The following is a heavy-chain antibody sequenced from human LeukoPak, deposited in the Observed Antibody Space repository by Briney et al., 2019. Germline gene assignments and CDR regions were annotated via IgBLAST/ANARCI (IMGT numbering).Heavy chain of an antibody. CDR2: ISGDGGST. CDR3: AKEVVPAAIEYYYGMDV. Sequence: GGSLRLSCAASGFTFDDYAMHWVRQAPGKGLEWVSLISGDGGSTYYADSVKGRFTISRDNSKNSQYLQMNSLRTEDTALYYCAKEVVPAAIEYYYGMDVWGQGTTVTVSS. CDR1: GFTFDDYA. D-gene: IGHD2-2*02. J-gene: IGHJ6*02. V-gene: IGHV3-43*02.